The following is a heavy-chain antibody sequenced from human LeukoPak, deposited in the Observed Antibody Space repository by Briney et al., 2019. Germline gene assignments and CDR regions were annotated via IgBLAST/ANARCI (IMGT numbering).Heavy chain of an antibody. CDR1: GFTFSSYS. J-gene: IGHJ4*02. D-gene: IGHD6-13*01. Sequence: GGSLRLSCAASGFTFSSYSMNWVRQAPGKGLEWVSSISSSSSYIYYADSVKGRFTISRDNAKNSLYLQMNSLRAEDTAVYYCAREILHGQQLDWGQGTLVTVSS. CDR3: AREILHGQQLD. CDR2: ISSSSSYI. V-gene: IGHV3-21*01.